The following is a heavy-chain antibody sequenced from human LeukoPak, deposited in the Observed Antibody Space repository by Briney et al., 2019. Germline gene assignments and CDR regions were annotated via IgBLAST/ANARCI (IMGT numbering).Heavy chain of an antibody. CDR1: GFTFSSYA. J-gene: IGHJ4*02. V-gene: IGHV3-23*01. D-gene: IGHD3-16*02. CDR2: ISGSGGST. Sequence: GGSLRLSCAASGFTFSSYAMSWVRQAPGKGLEWVSAISGSGGSTYYADSVKGRFTISRDNSKNTLYLQMNSLRAEDTAVYYCARSGGVIPFRYWGQGTLVTVSS. CDR3: ARSGGVIPFRY.